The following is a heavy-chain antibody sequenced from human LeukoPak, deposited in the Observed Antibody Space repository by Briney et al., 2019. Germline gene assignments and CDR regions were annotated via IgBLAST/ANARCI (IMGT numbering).Heavy chain of an antibody. J-gene: IGHJ6*02. CDR2: IYYSGST. CDR1: GGSISSYY. V-gene: IGHV4-59*08. CDR3: ARHSLWFDKNGMDV. D-gene: IGHD3-10*01. Sequence: SETLSLTCTVSGGSISSYYWSWIRQPPGKGLEWIGYIYYSGSTNYNPSLKSRVTISVDTSKNQFSLKLSSVTAADTAVYYCARHSLWFDKNGMDVWGQGTTVTVSS.